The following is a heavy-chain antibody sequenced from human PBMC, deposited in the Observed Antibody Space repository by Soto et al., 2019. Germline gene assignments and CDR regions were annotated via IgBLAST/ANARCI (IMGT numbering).Heavy chain of an antibody. CDR1: GFTFSNYA. Sequence: QVQLVESGGGVVQPGRSLRLSCAASGFTFSNYAMHWVRQAPGKGLEWVAVISYAGSINYYADSVKGRFTISRDNSKNTLYLQMNSLRAEDTALYYCARGRAYNDILTGHYLDFDYWGQGTLVTVSS. J-gene: IGHJ4*02. CDR3: ARGRAYNDILTGHYLDFDY. CDR2: ISYAGSIN. V-gene: IGHV3-30-3*01. D-gene: IGHD3-9*01.